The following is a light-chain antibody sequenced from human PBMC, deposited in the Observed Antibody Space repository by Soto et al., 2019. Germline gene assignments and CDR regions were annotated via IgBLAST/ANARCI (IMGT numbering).Light chain of an antibody. CDR1: SSDVGGYNY. V-gene: IGLV2-14*01. J-gene: IGLJ3*02. Sequence: QSALTQPASVSGSPGQSITISCTGTSSDVGGYNYVSWYQQHPGKAPKLMIYDVSNRPSGVSNRFSGSKSGNTASLTISGLQAEDEADYYCSSYTSSSTLGNWVFGGGTKL. CDR2: DVS. CDR3: SSYTSSSTLGNWV.